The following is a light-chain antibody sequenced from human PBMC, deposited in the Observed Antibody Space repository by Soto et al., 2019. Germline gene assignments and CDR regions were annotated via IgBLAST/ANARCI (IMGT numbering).Light chain of an antibody. CDR2: DVS. J-gene: IGLJ3*02. Sequence: QSALTQPASVSGSPGQSITISCTGTSSDVGGYTYVSWYQQHPGKAPKLIIYDVSNRPSGVSDRFSASKSGNTASLTISGLQAEGEAHYYGSSYSSSGSLVFGGGTKRPVL. CDR1: SSDVGGYTY. V-gene: IGLV2-14*03. CDR3: SSYSSSGSLV.